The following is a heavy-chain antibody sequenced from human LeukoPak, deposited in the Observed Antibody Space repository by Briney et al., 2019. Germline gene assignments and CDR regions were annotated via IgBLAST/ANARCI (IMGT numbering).Heavy chain of an antibody. J-gene: IGHJ4*02. D-gene: IGHD4-23*01. Sequence: PGGSLRLSCAASGFTFSSYAMHWVRQAPGKGLEYVSAISSNGGSTYYANSVKGRFTISRDNSKNTLYLQMGSLRAEDMAVYYCARADGGNFAGGYFDYWGQGTLVTVSS. V-gene: IGHV3-64*01. CDR1: GFTFSSYA. CDR3: ARADGGNFAGGYFDY. CDR2: ISSNGGST.